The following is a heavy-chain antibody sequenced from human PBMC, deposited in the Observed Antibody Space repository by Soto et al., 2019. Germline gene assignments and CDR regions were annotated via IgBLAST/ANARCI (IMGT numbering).Heavy chain of an antibody. CDR2: ITPMFGTP. Sequence: SVKVSCKASGGTFSRYTITWVRQAPGQGLEWMGGITPMFGTPNYAQKFQGRVTITADESTSTAYMELSSLRSEDTAMYYCARDGALYDSSAYYYLYWGQGTLVTVSS. D-gene: IGHD3-22*01. V-gene: IGHV1-69*13. CDR1: GGTFSRYT. J-gene: IGHJ4*02. CDR3: ARDGALYDSSAYYYLY.